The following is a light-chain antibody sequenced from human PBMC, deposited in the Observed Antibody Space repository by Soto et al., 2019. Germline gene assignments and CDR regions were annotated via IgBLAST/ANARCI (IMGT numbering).Light chain of an antibody. Sequence: SALTQPASVSGSPGQSIIISCTGTSSDVGGYNYVSWYQQHPGKAPKLMIYEVTNRPSGVSNRFSGSKSGNTASLTISGLQAEDEADYYCSSYTRSSTLVFGTGTKVTVL. J-gene: IGLJ1*01. CDR3: SSYTRSSTLV. CDR2: EVT. CDR1: SSDVGGYNY. V-gene: IGLV2-14*01.